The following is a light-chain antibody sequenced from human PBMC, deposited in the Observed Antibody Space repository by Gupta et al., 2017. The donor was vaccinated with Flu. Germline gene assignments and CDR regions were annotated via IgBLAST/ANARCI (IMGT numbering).Light chain of an antibody. Sequence: SSELTQPPSLSVSPGQTARITCSGDALSTQYTYWYQQKPGQAPVLLIFKDTERHSGIPERFSGSNSGTTVTLTISGVQAEDEAAYYCHSADNSGTYVVFGGGTRRTV. CDR1: ALSTQY. V-gene: IGLV3-25*03. CDR3: HSADNSGTYVV. CDR2: KDT. J-gene: IGLJ3*02.